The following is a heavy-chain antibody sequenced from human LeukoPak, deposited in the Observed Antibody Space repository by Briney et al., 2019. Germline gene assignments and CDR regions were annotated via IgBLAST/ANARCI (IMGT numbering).Heavy chain of an antibody. D-gene: IGHD3-22*01. CDR1: GFTFSSYE. CDR2: IDTSGITI. CDR3: ARDVVTYYYMDV. V-gene: IGHV3-48*03. J-gene: IGHJ6*03. Sequence: GGSLRLSCAASGFTFSSYEMNWVRQAPGKGLEWVSYIDTSGITISYADSVKGRFTISRDNAKNSLYLQMNSLRAEDTAVYYCARDVVTYYYMDVWGKGTTVTISS.